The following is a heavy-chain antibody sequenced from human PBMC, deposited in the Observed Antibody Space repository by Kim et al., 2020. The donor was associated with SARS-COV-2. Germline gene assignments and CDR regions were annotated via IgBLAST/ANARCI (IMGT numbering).Heavy chain of an antibody. Sequence: GGSLRLSCAASGFTFSDYYMSWIRQTPGKGLEWVSYIRGSGSTIYYADSVKGRFTISRDNAKNSLYLQMNSLRAEDTAVYFCARVPTQHRYSYGFWGQGTLVTLSS. CDR1: GFTFSDYY. CDR2: IRGSGSTI. V-gene: IGHV3-11*01. CDR3: ARVPTQHRYSYGF. D-gene: IGHD5-18*01. J-gene: IGHJ4*02.